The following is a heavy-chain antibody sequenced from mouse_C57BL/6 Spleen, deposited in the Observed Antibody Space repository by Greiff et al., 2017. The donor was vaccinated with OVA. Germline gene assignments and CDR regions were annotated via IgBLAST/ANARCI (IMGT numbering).Heavy chain of an antibody. CDR2: IHPNSGST. J-gene: IGHJ3*01. CDR3: ASRELPFAY. CDR1: GYTFTSYW. V-gene: IGHV1-64*01. Sequence: QVQLKQPGAELVKPGASVKLSCKASGYTFTSYWMHWVKQRPGQGLEWIGMIHPNSGSTNYNEKFKSKATLTVDKSSSTAYMQLSSLTSEDSAVYYCASRELPFAYWGQGTLVTVSA. D-gene: IGHD2-1*01.